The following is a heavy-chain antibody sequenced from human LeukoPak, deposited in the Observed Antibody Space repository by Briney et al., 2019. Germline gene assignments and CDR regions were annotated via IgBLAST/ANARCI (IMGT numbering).Heavy chain of an antibody. V-gene: IGHV1-18*01. CDR2: ISAYSGNP. CDR1: GYSFTNYW. D-gene: IGHD3-22*01. J-gene: IGHJ4*02. Sequence: ASVQVSCRASGYSFTNYWISWVRQAPGQGLEWMGWISAYSGNPNYAQKLQGRVTMTTDTSTSTAYMELRSLRSDDTAVYYCARDCDRSGYYCYWGQGTLVTVSS. CDR3: ARDCDRSGYYCY.